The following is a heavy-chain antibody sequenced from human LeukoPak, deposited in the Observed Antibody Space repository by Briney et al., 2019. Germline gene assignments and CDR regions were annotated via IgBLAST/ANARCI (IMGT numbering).Heavy chain of an antibody. J-gene: IGHJ4*02. CDR3: ARGPSSEYSSGWWTFDY. D-gene: IGHD6-19*01. V-gene: IGHV3-30-3*01. CDR1: GFTFSSYA. Sequence: GRSLRLSCAASGFTFSSYAMHWVRQAPGKGLEWVAVISYDGSNKYYADSVKGRFTISRDNSKNTLYLQMNSLRAEDTAVYYCARGPSSEYSSGWWTFDYWGQGTLVTVSS. CDR2: ISYDGSNK.